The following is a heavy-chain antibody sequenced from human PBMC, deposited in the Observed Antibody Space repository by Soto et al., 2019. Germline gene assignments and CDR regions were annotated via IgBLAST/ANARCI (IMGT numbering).Heavy chain of an antibody. CDR2: ISSSGSNI. D-gene: IGHD2-2*01. Sequence: QVQLVESGGGLVKPGGSLRLSCAASGFSFSDYYMSWIRQAPGKGLEWVSYISSSGSNIYHADSVKGRFTIPRDNVKNSLYLQMNSLRAEDTAVYYCARVSCSSTSCLPPDYWGQGTLVTLSS. V-gene: IGHV3-11*01. CDR1: GFSFSDYY. J-gene: IGHJ4*02. CDR3: ARVSCSSTSCLPPDY.